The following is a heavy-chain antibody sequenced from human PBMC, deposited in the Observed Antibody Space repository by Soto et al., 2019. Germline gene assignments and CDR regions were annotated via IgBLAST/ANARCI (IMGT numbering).Heavy chain of an antibody. D-gene: IGHD3-22*01. J-gene: IGHJ4*02. CDR1: GFTFSDYY. CDR2: ISSSGSTI. Sequence: GGSLRLSCAASGFTFSDYYMSWIRQAPGKGLEWVSYISSSGSTIYYADSVKGRFTISRDNAKNSLYLQMNSLRAEDTAVYYCARGDYYDSSGYLTVPLDYWGQGTLVTVSS. V-gene: IGHV3-11*01. CDR3: ARGDYYDSSGYLTVPLDY.